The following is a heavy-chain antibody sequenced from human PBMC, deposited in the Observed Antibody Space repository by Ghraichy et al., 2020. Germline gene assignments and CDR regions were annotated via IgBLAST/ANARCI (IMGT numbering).Heavy chain of an antibody. D-gene: IGHD6-13*01. CDR3: ARARYSTSCPDY. Sequence: ASVKVSCKASGYIFTNYGITWVRQAPGQGLEWMGWISGYNGNTNYAQKFQGRVTMTTDTSTSTAYMELRTLRSDDTAVYYCARARYSTSCPDYWGQGTLVTVSS. V-gene: IGHV1-18*01. CDR1: GYIFTNYG. CDR2: ISGYNGNT. J-gene: IGHJ4*02.